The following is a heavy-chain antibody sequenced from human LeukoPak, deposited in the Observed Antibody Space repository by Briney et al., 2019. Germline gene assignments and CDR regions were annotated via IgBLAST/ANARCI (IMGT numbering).Heavy chain of an antibody. CDR1: GGSISSSY. V-gene: IGHV4-59*08. Sequence: SETLSLTSTVSGGSISSSYWSWIRQPPGKGLEWLGYISYSGSTNYNPSLKSRVTISVDTSKNQFSLKLSSVTAADTAVYYCARLSPRPEDVFDIWGQGTMVTVSS. J-gene: IGHJ3*02. CDR3: ARLSPRPEDVFDI. CDR2: ISYSGST.